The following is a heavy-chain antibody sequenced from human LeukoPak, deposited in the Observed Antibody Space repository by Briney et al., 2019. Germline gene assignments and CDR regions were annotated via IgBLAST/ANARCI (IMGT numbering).Heavy chain of an antibody. CDR2: IYYSGSS. V-gene: IGHV4-39*07. J-gene: IGHJ4*02. Sequence: SETLSLTCTASGGSISSSTYYWGWIRQPPGKGLEWIGSIYYSGSSFYNPSLKSRVTISVDTSKNQFSLKLSSVTAADTAVYYCARRTRLDTAMVYFDYWGQGTLVTVSS. CDR1: GGSISSSTYY. CDR3: ARRTRLDTAMVYFDY. D-gene: IGHD5-18*01.